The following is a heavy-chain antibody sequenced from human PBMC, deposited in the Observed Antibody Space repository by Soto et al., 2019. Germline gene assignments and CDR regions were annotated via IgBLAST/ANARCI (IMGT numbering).Heavy chain of an antibody. D-gene: IGHD6-6*01. CDR1: GFTLSGYA. V-gene: IGHV3-64*01. CDR3: ARRARPDFYYMDV. J-gene: IGHJ6*03. CDR2: ISSNGVGT. Sequence: EVQLAESGGGLAQPGGSLRLSCAASGFTLSGYAMDWVRQAPGKGLEYVSGISSNGVGTYYANSVQGRFTISRDNSNNTVYLQMGSLRPEDMAVYYCARRARPDFYYMDVWGKRTTVTVSS.